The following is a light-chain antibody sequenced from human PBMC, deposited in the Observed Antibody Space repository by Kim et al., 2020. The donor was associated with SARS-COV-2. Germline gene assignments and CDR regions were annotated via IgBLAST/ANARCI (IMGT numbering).Light chain of an antibody. CDR1: QATSNY. J-gene: IGKJ2*01. CDR2: AIS. V-gene: IGKV1-9*01. Sequence: IQLTQSPSSLSASVGDRVIITCWASQATSNYLAWYQEKPGKAPELLIYAISTLQSGVPSRFSGSGSGTDFTLTISNLQPEDFATYYCQQLHRYPYTFGQGTKLEI. CDR3: QQLHRYPYT.